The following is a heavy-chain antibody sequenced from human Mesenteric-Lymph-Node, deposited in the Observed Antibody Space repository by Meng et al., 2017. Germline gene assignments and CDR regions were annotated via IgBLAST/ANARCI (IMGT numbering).Heavy chain of an antibody. D-gene: IGHD4-17*01. V-gene: IGHV3-11*01. CDR2: ISNIGTTI. CDR3: ARGDYGDGDY. CDR1: GFSFSDYY. J-gene: IGHJ4*02. Sequence: QVQLGVSGGVLVKPGVSLRLSRAVSGFSFSDYYMTWLRQAPGKGLEWVSYISNIGTTIYYADSVKGRFTISRDNAKSSLYLQMNSLRVEDTAVYNCARGDYGDGDYWGQGTLVTVSS.